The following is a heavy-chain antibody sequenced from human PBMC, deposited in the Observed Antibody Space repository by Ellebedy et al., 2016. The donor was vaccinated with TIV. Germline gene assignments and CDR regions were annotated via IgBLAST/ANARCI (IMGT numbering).Heavy chain of an antibody. V-gene: IGHV3-66*01. D-gene: IGHD2/OR15-2a*01. CDR3: ARETFNDVDLNLWGLFDI. J-gene: IGHJ3*02. CDR2: IFIDGTT. CDR1: ELTVSSEY. Sequence: GGSLRLSCAASELTVSSEYMSWVRQAPGKGLEWVSVIFIDGTTYYADSVRGRFTISRDTSKNTLYIQLNSLRAEDTALYYCARETFNDVDLNLWGLFDIWGQGTMVTVSS.